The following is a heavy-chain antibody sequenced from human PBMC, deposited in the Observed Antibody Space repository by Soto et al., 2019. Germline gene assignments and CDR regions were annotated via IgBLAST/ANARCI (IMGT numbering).Heavy chain of an antibody. D-gene: IGHD3-3*01. Sequence: LRLSCAASGFTFSSYGMHWVRQAPGKGVEWVAVIWYDGSNKYYADSVKGRFTISRDNSKNTLYLQMNSLRAEDTAVYYCARSEKDFWSGPGNYYYYGMDVWGQGTTVTVS. CDR3: ARSEKDFWSGPGNYYYYGMDV. CDR2: IWYDGSNK. J-gene: IGHJ6*02. V-gene: IGHV3-33*01. CDR1: GFTFSSYG.